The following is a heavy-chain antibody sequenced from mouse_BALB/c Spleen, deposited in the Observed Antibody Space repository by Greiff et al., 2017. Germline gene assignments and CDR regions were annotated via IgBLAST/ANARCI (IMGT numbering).Heavy chain of an antibody. CDR1: GFNIKDTY. CDR2: IDPANGNT. CDR3: AYGNYYYAMDY. Sequence: EVQLQQSGAELVKPGASVKLSCTASGFNIKDTYMHWVKQRPEQGLEWIGRIDPANGNTKYDPKFQGKATITADTSSNTAYLQLSSLTSEDTAVYYCAYGNYYYAMDYWGQGTSVTVSS. J-gene: IGHJ4*01. V-gene: IGHV14-3*02. D-gene: IGHD2-1*01.